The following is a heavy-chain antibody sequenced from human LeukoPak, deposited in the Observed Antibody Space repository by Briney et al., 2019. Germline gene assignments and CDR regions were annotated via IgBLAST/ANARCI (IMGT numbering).Heavy chain of an antibody. V-gene: IGHV4-4*07. D-gene: IGHD3-10*01. Sequence: PSETLSLTCIVSGDSFSSYQWSWVRQPAGKGLEWIGRISASGTTNSNPALKSRVTMSVDSSKKQFSLTLSSVTAADTAVYYCARGRLVYGSVGARHDYWGQGTLVTVSS. J-gene: IGHJ4*02. CDR1: GDSFSSYQ. CDR3: ARGRLVYGSVGARHDY. CDR2: ISASGTT.